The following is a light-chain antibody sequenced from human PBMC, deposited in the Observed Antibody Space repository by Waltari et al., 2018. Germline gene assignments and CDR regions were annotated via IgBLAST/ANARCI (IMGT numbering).Light chain of an antibody. V-gene: IGKV1-39*01. CDR2: GAS. CDR1: QTIFIF. Sequence: DIQMTQSPSSLSASLGDRVTITCRSSQTIFIFLTWYQQRPGKGPNPLIYGASILHSGVPSQFSGSGSGTDFTLTISSLQPEDVATYYCQESFTSPRTFGHGTKVEI. CDR3: QESFTSPRT. J-gene: IGKJ1*01.